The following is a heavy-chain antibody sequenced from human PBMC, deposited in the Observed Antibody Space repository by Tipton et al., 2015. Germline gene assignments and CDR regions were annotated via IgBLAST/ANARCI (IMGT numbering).Heavy chain of an antibody. D-gene: IGHD3-22*01. V-gene: IGHV3-23*01. CDR1: GFTFSTYT. J-gene: IGHJ3*02. CDR2: ISGSGDST. CDR3: ARRGTYYSDTSGYQDAFDI. Sequence: SLRLSCAASGFTFSTYTMTWVRQAPGKGLEWVSAISGSGDSTYYADSVKGRFTISRDNSKNTLYLQMNSLRAEDTAVYYCARRGTYYSDTSGYQDAFDIWGQGTMVTVSS.